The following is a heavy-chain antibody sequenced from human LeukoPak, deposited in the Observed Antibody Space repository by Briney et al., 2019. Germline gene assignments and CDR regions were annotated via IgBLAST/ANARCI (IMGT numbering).Heavy chain of an antibody. CDR2: IYYSGST. CDR3: ARDPGGRNWFDP. Sequence: SETLSLTCTVSGGSISSGGYYWSWIRQHPGKGLEWIGYIYYSGSTYYNPSLKSRATISVDMSKNQFPLKLSSVTAADTAVYYCARDPGGRNWFDPWGLGTLVTVSS. CDR1: GGSISSGGYY. V-gene: IGHV4-31*03. D-gene: IGHD3-10*01. J-gene: IGHJ5*02.